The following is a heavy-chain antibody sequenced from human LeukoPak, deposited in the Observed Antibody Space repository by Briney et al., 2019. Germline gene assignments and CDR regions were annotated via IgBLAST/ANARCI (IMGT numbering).Heavy chain of an antibody. Sequence: SETLSLTCTVSGGSVGSYYWSWIRQPAGKGLEWIGRIYTSGSTNYNPSLKSRVTISVDTSKNQFSLKLSSVTAADTAVYYCARNFGVVTLDVWGQGTTVTVSS. CDR3: ARNFGVVTLDV. V-gene: IGHV4-4*07. D-gene: IGHD3-3*01. J-gene: IGHJ6*02. CDR2: IYTSGST. CDR1: GGSVGSYY.